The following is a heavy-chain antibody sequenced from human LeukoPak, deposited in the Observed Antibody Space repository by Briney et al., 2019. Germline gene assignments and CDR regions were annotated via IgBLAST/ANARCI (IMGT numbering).Heavy chain of an antibody. J-gene: IGHJ5*02. CDR2: IYSGGST. CDR3: ARERGFIVGATIRES. V-gene: IGHV3-66*01. D-gene: IGHD1-26*01. CDR1: GFTFSSYA. Sequence: PGGSLRLSCAASGFTFSSYAMSWVRQAPGKGLEWVSVIYSGGSTYYADSVKGRFTISRDNSKNTLYLQMNSLRAEDTAVYYCARERGFIVGATIRESWGQGTLVTVSS.